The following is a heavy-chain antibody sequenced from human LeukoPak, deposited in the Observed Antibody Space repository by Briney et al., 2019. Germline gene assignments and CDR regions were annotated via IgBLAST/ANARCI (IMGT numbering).Heavy chain of an antibody. D-gene: IGHD3-10*01. J-gene: IGHJ3*02. Sequence: GEPLPISCQGSGSSFTNYWIGWVRQLRGKGLAWMGMIYPGDSHIKHRPSVQGPFHMSAEKSINPAYLQWSRLKAWDTAMEYCARVPPGDYYGSGSYAFYIWGQGTMVTVPS. CDR2: IYPGDSHI. CDR3: ARVPPGDYYGSGSYAFYI. V-gene: IGHV5-51*01. CDR1: GSSFTNYW.